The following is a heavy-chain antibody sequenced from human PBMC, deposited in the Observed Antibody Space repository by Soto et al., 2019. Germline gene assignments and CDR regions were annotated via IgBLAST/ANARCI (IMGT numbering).Heavy chain of an antibody. CDR2: ISPIFSTA. Sequence: QVQLAQSGAEVKKPGSSVKVSCKASGGTFTTSAISWVRQAPGQGLEWMGGISPIFSTADYAQKFQGRVTITADESTTTAYMELSSLRSEDTAVYYCARDRPRENYGGNYYYEMDVWGQGTTVTVSS. J-gene: IGHJ6*02. V-gene: IGHV1-69*12. D-gene: IGHD4-17*01. CDR3: ARDRPRENYGGNYYYEMDV. CDR1: GGTFTTSA.